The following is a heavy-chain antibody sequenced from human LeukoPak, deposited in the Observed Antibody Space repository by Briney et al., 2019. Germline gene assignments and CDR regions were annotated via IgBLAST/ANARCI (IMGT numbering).Heavy chain of an antibody. V-gene: IGHV4-59*01. CDR3: ARETNWGSSRAFDI. CDR2: IYYSGST. D-gene: IGHD7-27*01. Sequence: PSETLSLTCTVSGGSISSYYWSWIRQPPGKGLEWIGYIYYSGSTNYNPSLKSRVTISVDTSKNQFSLKLSSVTAADTAVYYCARETNWGSSRAFDIWGQGTMVTVSS. J-gene: IGHJ3*02. CDR1: GGSISSYY.